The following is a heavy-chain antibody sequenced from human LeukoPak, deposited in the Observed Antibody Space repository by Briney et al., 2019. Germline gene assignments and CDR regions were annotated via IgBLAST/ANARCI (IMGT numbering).Heavy chain of an antibody. CDR2: IYYSGVT. CDR3: ARREGSHYSVDI. CDR1: GASLSSYY. J-gene: IGHJ6*02. Sequence: SETLSLNCTVSGASLSSYYWSWIRLPPGKGLEWIGSIYYSGVTNFNPSLKRRVAMSVDTSRNLFSLKLSSVTAADTAVYFCARREGSHYSVDIWGQGTTVTVSS. D-gene: IGHD2-15*01. V-gene: IGHV4-59*08.